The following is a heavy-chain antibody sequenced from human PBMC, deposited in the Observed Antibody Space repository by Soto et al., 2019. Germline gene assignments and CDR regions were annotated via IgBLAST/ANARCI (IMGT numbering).Heavy chain of an antibody. CDR3: ARDEFLEWLLGLYGMDV. J-gene: IGHJ6*02. CDR1: GFTFSSYG. Sequence: PGGSLRLSCAASGFTFSSYGMNWGRQAPGKGREWVSSISSSSSYIYYADSVKGRFTISRDNAKNSLYLQMNSLRAEDTAVYYCARDEFLEWLLGLYGMDVWGQGTTVTVSS. D-gene: IGHD3-3*01. V-gene: IGHV3-21*01. CDR2: ISSSSSYI.